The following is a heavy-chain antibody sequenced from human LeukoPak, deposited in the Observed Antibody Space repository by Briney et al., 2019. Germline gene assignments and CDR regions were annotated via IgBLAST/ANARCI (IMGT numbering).Heavy chain of an antibody. CDR1: GGSISSSSYY. J-gene: IGHJ3*02. D-gene: IGHD2/OR15-2a*01. CDR3: ARVSFSIGDAFDI. V-gene: IGHV4-39*01. CDR2: IYYSGST. Sequence: PSETLSLTCTVSGGSISSSSYYWGWIRQPPGKGLEWIGSIYYSGSTYYNPSLKSRVTISVDTSKNQFSLKLSSVTAADTAVYYCARVSFSIGDAFDIWGQGTMVTVSS.